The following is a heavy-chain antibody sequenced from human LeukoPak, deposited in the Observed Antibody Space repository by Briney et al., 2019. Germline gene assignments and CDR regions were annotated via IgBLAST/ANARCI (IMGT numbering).Heavy chain of an antibody. J-gene: IGHJ4*02. CDR3: AKEIYYYASGTYLRYFDY. CDR2: ISGSGGST. CDR1: GFTFSSCA. Sequence: PGGSLRLSCAASGFTFSSCAMSWVRQAPGKGLEWVSAISGSGGSTYYADSVKGRFTISRDNSKNTLYLQMNSLRAEDTAVYYCAKEIYYYASGTYLRYFDYWGQGTLVTVSS. V-gene: IGHV3-23*01. D-gene: IGHD3-10*01.